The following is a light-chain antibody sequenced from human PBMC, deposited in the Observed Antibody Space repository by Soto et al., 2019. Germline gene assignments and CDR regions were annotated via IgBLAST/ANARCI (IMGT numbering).Light chain of an antibody. CDR1: QSIGTY. J-gene: IGKJ4*01. V-gene: IGKV1-39*01. Sequence: DIQMTQSPSSLSASVGGSVTLTCRASQSIGTYLNWYQQESGRAPKLLICAASSLQSGVPSRFSGSGSGVNFTLSVSNLQPGDFATYYCQPTFSVPPTLGGGTKVDLK. CDR3: QPTFSVPPT. CDR2: AAS.